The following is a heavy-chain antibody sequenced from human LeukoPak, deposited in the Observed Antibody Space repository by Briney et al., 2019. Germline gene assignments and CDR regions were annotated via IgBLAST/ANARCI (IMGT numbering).Heavy chain of an antibody. V-gene: IGHV3-23*01. Sequence: GGSLRLSCAASGFSFSVYAMSWVRQAPGKGQEWVSSISGSGGRTYYTNSVKGRFTISRENFKNTVYLEMNNLGAEDTALYYCAKGGQDFDFWRFDYWGQGNLVIVSS. CDR2: ISGSGGRT. CDR3: AKGGQDFDFWRFDY. D-gene: IGHD3-3*01. CDR1: GFSFSVYA. J-gene: IGHJ4*02.